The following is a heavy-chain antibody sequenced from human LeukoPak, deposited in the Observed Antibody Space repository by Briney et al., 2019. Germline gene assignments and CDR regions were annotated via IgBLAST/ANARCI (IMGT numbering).Heavy chain of an antibody. Sequence: GESLKISCKGSGYSFTNYWIAWVRQMPGKGLEWMGIIYPADSDTRYSPSFQGQVTISADKSISTAYLQWSSLEASDTAMYYCARTSDYGDYLDYWGQGTLVSVSS. D-gene: IGHD4-17*01. CDR3: ARTSDYGDYLDY. V-gene: IGHV5-51*01. CDR2: IYPADSDT. CDR1: GYSFTNYW. J-gene: IGHJ4*02.